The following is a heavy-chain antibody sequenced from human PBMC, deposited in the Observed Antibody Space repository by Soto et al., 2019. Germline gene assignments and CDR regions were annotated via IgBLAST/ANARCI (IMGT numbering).Heavy chain of an antibody. J-gene: IGHJ4*02. CDR1: GFTFSDHY. D-gene: IGHD4-17*01. CDR3: LSVIASGSRSTTSED. Sequence: GGSLRLSCAASGFTFSDHYMDWVRQAPGKGLEWVGRARDKVHSYTTDYAASVKGRFSISRDESKNSLYLQMNSLKAEDTAVYYCLSVIASGSRSTTSEDWGQGTVVTVSS. CDR2: ARDKVHSYTT. V-gene: IGHV3-72*01.